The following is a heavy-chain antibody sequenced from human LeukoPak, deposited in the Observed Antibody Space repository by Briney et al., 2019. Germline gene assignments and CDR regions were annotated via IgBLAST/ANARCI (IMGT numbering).Heavy chain of an antibody. V-gene: IGHV4-34*01. Sequence: SETLSLTCAVYGGSFSGYYWRWIRQPPGKGLDWIGEINHSGSTNYNPSLKSRVTISVDTSKNQFSRKLRSVTAADTAVYYCARGKQQLVLGYFDYWGQGTLVTVSS. CDR1: GGSFSGYY. CDR3: ARGKQQLVLGYFDY. D-gene: IGHD6-13*01. J-gene: IGHJ4*02. CDR2: INHSGST.